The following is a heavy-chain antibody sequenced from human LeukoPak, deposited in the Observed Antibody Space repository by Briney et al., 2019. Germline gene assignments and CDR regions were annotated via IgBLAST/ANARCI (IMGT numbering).Heavy chain of an antibody. CDR1: GGSISSYY. CDR2: IYYIGST. V-gene: IGHV4-59*08. CDR3: ARPDPDNAAFDI. J-gene: IGHJ3*02. Sequence: SETLSLTCTVSGGSISSYYWSWIRQPPGKGLEWIGYIYYIGSTNYNPSLKSRVTISVDTSKNQFSLKLSSVTAADTAVYYCARPDPDNAAFDIWGQGTMVTVSS. D-gene: IGHD1-14*01.